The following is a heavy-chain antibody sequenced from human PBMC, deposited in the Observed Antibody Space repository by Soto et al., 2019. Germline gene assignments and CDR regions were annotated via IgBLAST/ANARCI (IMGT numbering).Heavy chain of an antibody. CDR2: LGAARDP. J-gene: IGHJ6*02. CDR3: ARAYLGRLPRRADYYYAMDV. V-gene: IGHV3-13*05. D-gene: IGHD1-26*01. CDR1: GFSFRDYD. Sequence: EVQLVESGGGSVQPGESLRLSCAASGFSFRDYDMHWVRQRKGKGLEWVSALGAARDPYYVGSVKGRFSVSRDNAQNSLFLQMSNLRVADTAVYFCARAYLGRLPRRADYYYAMDVWGRGTTVTVSS.